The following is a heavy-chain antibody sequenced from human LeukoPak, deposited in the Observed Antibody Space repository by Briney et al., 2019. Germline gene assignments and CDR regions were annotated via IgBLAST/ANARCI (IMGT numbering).Heavy chain of an antibody. V-gene: IGHV5-51*01. CDR2: IYPGDSDT. J-gene: IGHJ3*02. CDR1: GYSFTSYW. Sequence: GESLKISCKGSGYSFTSYWIGWVRQMPGKGLEWMGIIYPGDSDTRYSPSFQGQVTISADKSISTAYLQWSSLKASDTAMYYCARRIEPDDSSGYYQLLATFDIWGQGTMVTVSS. D-gene: IGHD3-22*01. CDR3: ARRIEPDDSSGYYQLLATFDI.